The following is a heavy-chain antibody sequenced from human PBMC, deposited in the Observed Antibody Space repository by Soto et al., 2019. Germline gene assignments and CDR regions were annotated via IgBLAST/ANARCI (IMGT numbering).Heavy chain of an antibody. V-gene: IGHV3-23*01. CDR1: GFTFSTYA. D-gene: IGHD2-2*01. Sequence: EVQLSKSGGGLVQPGGSLRVSCAASGFTFSTYAMSWVRQAPGKGLEWVSAIGGSAESAYYGDSVKGRFTISRDNSKNTVYLQMNSLRAEDTAVYYCAVHCSTSSCSYWGQGTLVTVSS. CDR2: IGGSAESA. J-gene: IGHJ4*02. CDR3: AVHCSTSSCSY.